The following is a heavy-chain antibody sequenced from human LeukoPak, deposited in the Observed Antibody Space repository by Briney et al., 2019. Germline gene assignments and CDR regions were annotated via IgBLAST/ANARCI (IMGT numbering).Heavy chain of an antibody. D-gene: IGHD6-19*01. V-gene: IGHV4-39*01. J-gene: IGHJ5*02. CDR3: ARHESSRDLAVAGSNWFDP. Sequence: PSETLSLTCTGSGGSISSSSYYWGWIRQPPGKGLEWIGSIYYSGSTYYNPSLKSRVTISVDTSKNQFSPKLSSVTAADTAVYYCARHESSRDLAVAGSNWFDPWGQGTLVTVSS. CDR2: IYYSGST. CDR1: GGSISSSSYY.